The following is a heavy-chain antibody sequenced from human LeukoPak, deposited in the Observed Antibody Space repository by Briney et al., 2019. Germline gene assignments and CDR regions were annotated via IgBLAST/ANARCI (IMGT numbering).Heavy chain of an antibody. Sequence: SETLSLTCTVSGGSISSYYWSWIRQPPGKGLEWIGYIYCSGSTNYNPSLKSRVTISVDTSKNQFSLKLSSVTAADTAVYYCASLYYDFWSGYYEGSDYYYMDVWGKGTTVTVSS. CDR1: GGSISSYY. J-gene: IGHJ6*03. CDR3: ASLYYDFWSGYYEGSDYYYMDV. V-gene: IGHV4-59*01. D-gene: IGHD3-3*01. CDR2: IYCSGST.